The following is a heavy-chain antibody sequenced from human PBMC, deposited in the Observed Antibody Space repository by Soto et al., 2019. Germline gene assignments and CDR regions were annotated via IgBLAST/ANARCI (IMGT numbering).Heavy chain of an antibody. Sequence: QLQLQESGPGLVKPSETLSLTCTISGGSISSSSYYWGWIRQPPGKGLEWIGSIYYSGSTYYNPSRKSRVTRSVDTSKNQCSRKLSSVTAADTAVYYCARHGSKANNNWFDPWGQGTLVTVSS. CDR3: ARHGSKANNNWFDP. J-gene: IGHJ5*02. V-gene: IGHV4-39*01. CDR2: IYYSGST. CDR1: GGSISSSSYY.